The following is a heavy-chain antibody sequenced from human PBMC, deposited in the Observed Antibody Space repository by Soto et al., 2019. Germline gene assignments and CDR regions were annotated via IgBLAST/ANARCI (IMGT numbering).Heavy chain of an antibody. D-gene: IGHD3-9*01. CDR3: ARSSLAGYYFRGGFDL. Sequence: SETLSLTCTVSGGSISSGGYYWSWIRQHPGKGLEWIGYIYYSGSTYYNPSLKSRVTISVDTSKNQFSLKLSSVTAADTAVYYCARSSLAGYYFRGGFDLWGQGTLVTVSS. CDR1: GGSISSGGYY. V-gene: IGHV4-31*03. CDR2: IYYSGST. J-gene: IGHJ5*02.